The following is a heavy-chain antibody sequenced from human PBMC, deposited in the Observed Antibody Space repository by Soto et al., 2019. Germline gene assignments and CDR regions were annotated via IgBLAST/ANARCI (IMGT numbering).Heavy chain of an antibody. CDR2: ISAYNGNT. CDR1: GYTFTSYG. Sequence: GASVKVSCKASGYTFTSYGISWVRQAPGQGLEWMGWISAYNGNTNYAQKLQGRVTMTTDTSTSTAYMELRSLRSDDTAVYYCARDCPIFGVVTISYYYGMDVWGQGTTVTVSS. CDR3: ARDCPIFGVVTISYYYGMDV. V-gene: IGHV1-18*01. J-gene: IGHJ6*02. D-gene: IGHD3-3*01.